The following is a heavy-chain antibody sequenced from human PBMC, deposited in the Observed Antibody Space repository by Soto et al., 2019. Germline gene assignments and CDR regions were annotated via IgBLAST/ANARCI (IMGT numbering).Heavy chain of an antibody. CDR2: ISYDGSDK. J-gene: IGHJ4*02. Sequence: QVQLVESGGGVVQPGRSLRLSCAASGFPFTSYGMHWVRESPDKGLEWVAIISYDGSDKYYADSVKGRFTISRDKSKNTLYLQINSLRPEDTALYYCVGGQYYFDYRGQGTLVIVSS. CDR1: GFPFTSYG. D-gene: IGHD3-10*01. CDR3: VGGQYYFDY. V-gene: IGHV3-30*03.